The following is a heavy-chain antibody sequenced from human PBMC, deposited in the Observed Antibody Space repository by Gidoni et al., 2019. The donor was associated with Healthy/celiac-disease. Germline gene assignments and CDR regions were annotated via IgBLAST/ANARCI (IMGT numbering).Heavy chain of an antibody. CDR3: ARVTSLAAAGRFLPGYMDV. V-gene: IGHV4-59*01. CDR2: IFYSGSP. D-gene: IGHD6-13*01. J-gene: IGHJ6*03. Sequence: QVQLQESGPGLVKPSETLSLTCTVSGGSSSSYHWSWIRQPPGKGMEWIGYIFYSGSPNYTPSLKSRVTISVDTSKNQFSLKLSSVTAADTAVYYCARVTSLAAAGRFLPGYMDVWGKGTTVTVSS. CDR1: GGSSSSYH.